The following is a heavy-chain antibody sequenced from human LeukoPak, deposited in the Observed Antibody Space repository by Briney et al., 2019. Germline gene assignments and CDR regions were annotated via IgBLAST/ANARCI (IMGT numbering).Heavy chain of an antibody. J-gene: IGHJ4*02. Sequence: GGSLRLSCAASGFTFSSYGMLWVRQAPGKGLEGVAFIRYDGSNKYYADSVKGRFTISRDNPKNTLYLQMNSLRAEDTAVYYCAKDRSIVLMVYAISYWGQGTLVTVSS. CDR1: GFTFSSYG. CDR3: AKDRSIVLMVYAISY. V-gene: IGHV3-30*02. CDR2: IRYDGSNK. D-gene: IGHD2-8*01.